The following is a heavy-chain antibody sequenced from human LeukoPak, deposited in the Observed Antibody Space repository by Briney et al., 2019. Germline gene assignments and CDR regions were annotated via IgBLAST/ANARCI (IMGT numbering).Heavy chain of an antibody. CDR2: IIPIFGTA. V-gene: IGHV1-69*05. Sequence: ASVKVSCKASGGTFSSYAISWVRQAPGQGLEWMGGIIPIFGTANYAQKFQGRVTITTDESTSTAYMELSSLRSEDTAVYYCATHEMYSSSSESFSWGQGTLVTVSS. D-gene: IGHD6-6*01. CDR3: ATHEMYSSSSESFS. J-gene: IGHJ4*02. CDR1: GGTFSSYA.